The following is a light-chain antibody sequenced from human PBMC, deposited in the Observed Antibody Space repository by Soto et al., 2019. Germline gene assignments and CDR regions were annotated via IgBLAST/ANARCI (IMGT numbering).Light chain of an antibody. CDR1: NFNIGNYY. V-gene: IGLV1-47*02. CDR2: SSS. J-gene: IGLJ2*01. CDR3: AAWDDSLRAVV. Sequence: QSVLTQSPSASGTPGQRVTISCSGSNFNIGNYYTYWYQHLPGTAPKLLIYSSSQRPSGVPDRFSGSKSGTSASLAISGLRSEDEAVYYFAAWDDSLRAVVFGGGTKLTVL.